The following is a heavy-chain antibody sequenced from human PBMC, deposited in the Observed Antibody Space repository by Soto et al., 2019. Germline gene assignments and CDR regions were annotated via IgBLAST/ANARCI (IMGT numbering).Heavy chain of an antibody. CDR1: GYTFTSYA. CDR2: INAGNGNT. D-gene: IGHD2-2*01. Sequence: ASVKVSCKASGYTFTSYAMHWVRQAPGQRLEWMGWINAGNGNTKYSQKFQGRVTITRDTSASTAYMELSSLRSEDTAVYYCAREACSSTSCYFDYWGQGTLVTVSS. CDR3: AREACSSTSCYFDY. V-gene: IGHV1-3*01. J-gene: IGHJ4*02.